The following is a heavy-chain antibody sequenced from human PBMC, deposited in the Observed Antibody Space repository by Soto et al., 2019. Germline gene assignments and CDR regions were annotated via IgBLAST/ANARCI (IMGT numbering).Heavy chain of an antibody. D-gene: IGHD3-22*01. CDR3: ARDYDSSGLPGP. V-gene: IGHV1-69*13. J-gene: IGHJ5*02. CDR2: IIPIFGTA. CDR1: GGTFSSYA. Sequence: SVKVSCKASGGTFSSYAISWVRQAPGQGLEWMGGIIPIFGTANYAQKFQGRVTITADESTSTAYMELSSLRSEDTAVYYCARDYDSSGLPGPWGQGTLVTVYS.